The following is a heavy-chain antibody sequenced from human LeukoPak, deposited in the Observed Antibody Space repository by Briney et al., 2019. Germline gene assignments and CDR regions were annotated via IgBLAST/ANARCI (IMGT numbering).Heavy chain of an antibody. CDR2: IYYSGNT. J-gene: IGHJ4*02. Sequence: SETLSLTCTVPGGSISNYYWSWIRQPPGKGLEWIGYIYYSGNTSYNPSLKSRVTISVDTSKNQFSLKLSSVTAADTAVYYCARSTAAPYYFDSWGQGTRVTASS. V-gene: IGHV4-59*01. CDR3: ARSTAAPYYFDS. CDR1: GGSISNYY. D-gene: IGHD2-21*02.